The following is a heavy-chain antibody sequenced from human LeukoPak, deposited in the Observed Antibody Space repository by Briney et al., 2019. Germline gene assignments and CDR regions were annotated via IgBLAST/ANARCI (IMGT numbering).Heavy chain of an antibody. CDR1: GFTFSSTS. CDR2: TVGGGDGT. D-gene: IGHD1-1*01. Sequence: GGPLRLSCAASGFTFSSTSMSWVRQAPGKGLEWVAVTVGGGDGTYYADSVKGRFTISRDNSNNTLYLQMNSLRAEDTAVYYCARGLNTGRYNWFDPWGQGTLVTVSS. V-gene: IGHV3-23*01. J-gene: IGHJ5*02. CDR3: ARGLNTGRYNWFDP.